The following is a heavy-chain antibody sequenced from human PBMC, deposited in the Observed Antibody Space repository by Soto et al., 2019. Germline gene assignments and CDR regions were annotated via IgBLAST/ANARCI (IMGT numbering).Heavy chain of an antibody. CDR1: GFALSSYE. J-gene: IGHJ3*01. Sequence: EVQLAESGGGLVQPGGSLRLSCVGFGFALSSYEMSWVRQAPGKGLEWVSHIGSSGRPIYYADSLKGRFTISRDNAKNSVFLEMNSLRGDDTAGYYWARVYGDHLIDAFDLWGQGTVVSVSS. D-gene: IGHD4-17*01. CDR3: ARVYGDHLIDAFDL. V-gene: IGHV3-48*03. CDR2: IGSSGRPI.